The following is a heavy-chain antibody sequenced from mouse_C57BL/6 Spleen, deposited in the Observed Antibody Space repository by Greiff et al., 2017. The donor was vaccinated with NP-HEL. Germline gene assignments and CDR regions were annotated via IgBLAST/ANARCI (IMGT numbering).Heavy chain of an antibody. CDR1: GYTFTSYW. CDR3: ARDDSYYYAMDY. D-gene: IGHD2-4*01. CDR2: INPSNGGT. Sequence: QVQLQQPGTELVKPGASVKLSCKASGYTFTSYWMHWVKQRPGQGLEWIGNINPSNGGTNYNEKFKSKATLTVDKSSSTAYMQLSSLTSEDAAVYYCARDDSYYYAMDYWGQGTSVTVSS. V-gene: IGHV1-53*01. J-gene: IGHJ4*01.